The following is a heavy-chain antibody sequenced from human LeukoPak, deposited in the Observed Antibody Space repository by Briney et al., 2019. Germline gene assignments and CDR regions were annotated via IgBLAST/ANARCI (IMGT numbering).Heavy chain of an antibody. V-gene: IGHV3-11*04. CDR1: GFTFSDYY. D-gene: IGHD1-26*01. J-gene: IGHJ3*02. CDR2: ISSSGSTI. Sequence: GGSLRLSCAASGFTFSDYYMSWIRQAPGKGLEWVSYISSSGSTIFYADSVKGRFTISRDNAKNSLYLQMNSLRAEDTAVYYCATLGRSSDALDIWGQGTMVTVSS. CDR3: ATLGRSSDALDI.